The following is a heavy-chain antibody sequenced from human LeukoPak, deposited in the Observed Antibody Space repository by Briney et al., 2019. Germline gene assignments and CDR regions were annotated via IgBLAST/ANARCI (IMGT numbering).Heavy chain of an antibody. CDR1: GYSISSGYY. D-gene: IGHD6-13*01. V-gene: IGHV4-38-2*02. J-gene: IGHJ4*02. CDR2: IYHSGST. Sequence: PSETLSLTCTVSGYSISSGYYWGWIRQPPGKGLEWIRSIYHSGSTYYNPSLKSRVTISVDTSKNQFSLKLSSVTAADTAMYYCSRSRSSWLDYWGQGTLVTVSS. CDR3: SRSRSSWLDY.